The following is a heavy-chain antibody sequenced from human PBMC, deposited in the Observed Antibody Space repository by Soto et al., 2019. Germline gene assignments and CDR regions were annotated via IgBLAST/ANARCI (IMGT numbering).Heavy chain of an antibody. D-gene: IGHD3-9*01. J-gene: IGHJ4*02. CDR1: GGSMSSSSYY. CDR3: ARGFDILTFGFCLDY. Sequence: SETLSLTXTVSGGSMSSSSYYWGWIRQPPGKGLEWIANMYFSGFYSGSTSYNPSLKSRVTISVDTSKNQFSLQVSSVTAADTAVYYCARGFDILTFGFCLDYWGQGTLVTVSS. V-gene: IGHV4-39*01. CDR2: MYFSGFYSGST.